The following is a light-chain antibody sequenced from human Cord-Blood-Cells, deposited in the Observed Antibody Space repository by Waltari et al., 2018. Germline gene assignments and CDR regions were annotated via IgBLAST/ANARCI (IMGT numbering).Light chain of an antibody. V-gene: IGKV3-15*01. CDR3: QQYYNWPYS. Sequence: EIVMTHSPATLSVSPGARATLSCRASQSISSNLAWYQQKPGQAPKLLIYGASTRATGVPARFSGSGSGTEFTLTISSLQSEDFAVYYCQQYYNWPYSFGQGTKLEIK. CDR2: GAS. J-gene: IGKJ2*03. CDR1: QSISSN.